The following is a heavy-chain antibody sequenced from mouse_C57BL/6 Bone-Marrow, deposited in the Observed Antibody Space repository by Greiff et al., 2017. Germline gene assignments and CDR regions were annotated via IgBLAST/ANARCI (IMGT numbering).Heavy chain of an antibody. D-gene: IGHD1-1*01. CDR2: TFYSGIT. V-gene: IGHV3-3*01. CDR1: GFSINSDCY. CDR3: AGDYYGSSEAMDY. Sequence: EVKLVESGPSLVRPSQTLSLTCTVTGFSINSDCYWIWIRQFPGNNLEYIGYTFYSGITYSNPSLERRTYITRDTSKNQISLKLSSMTTEDTATDDCAGDYYGSSEAMDYWGQGTSVTVSA. J-gene: IGHJ4*01.